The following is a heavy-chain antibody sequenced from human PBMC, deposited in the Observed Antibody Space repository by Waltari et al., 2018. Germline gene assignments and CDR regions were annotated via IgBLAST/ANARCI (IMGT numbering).Heavy chain of an antibody. J-gene: IGHJ2*01. V-gene: IGHV4-59*11. Sequence: QVQLQESGPGLVKPSETLSLTCTVSGGSISSHYWSWIRQPPGQGLEWIVYIYYSGSTNYNPSLKSRVTISVDTSKNQFSLKLSSVTAADTAVYYCARADYDFWSGLQMDWYFDLWGRGTLVTVSS. CDR3: ARADYDFWSGLQMDWYFDL. CDR1: GGSISSHY. CDR2: IYYSGST. D-gene: IGHD3-3*01.